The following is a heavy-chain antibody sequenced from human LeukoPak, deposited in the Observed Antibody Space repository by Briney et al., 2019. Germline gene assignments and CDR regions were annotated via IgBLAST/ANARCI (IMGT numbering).Heavy chain of an antibody. CDR2: ITSSSRTI. V-gene: IGHV3-48*04. Sequence: GGSLRLSCAASGFTFSSYSMNWVRQAPGKGLEWVSYITSSSRTIYFADSVKGRFTISRDNAKNSLYLQMNSLRAEDTAVYYCAREWSAYYDGWFDPWGQGTLVTVSS. D-gene: IGHD3-3*01. CDR3: AREWSAYYDGWFDP. CDR1: GFTFSSYS. J-gene: IGHJ5*02.